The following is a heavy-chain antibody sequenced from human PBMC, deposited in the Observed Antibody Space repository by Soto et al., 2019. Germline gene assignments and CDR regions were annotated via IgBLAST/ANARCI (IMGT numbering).Heavy chain of an antibody. CDR3: AKDPIPAVNRGSRFDS. Sequence: PGGSMRLSCAGSGFTFSTYGLHWVRQPPGKGLEWVAFVSFDGSEKYYAESVKGRFTISRDNPRNTLFLQLTSLRTEDTAVYFCAKDPIPAVNRGSRFDSWGRGTLGTVSS. CDR1: GFTFSTYG. J-gene: IGHJ5*01. D-gene: IGHD2-2*01. V-gene: IGHV3-30*02. CDR2: VSFDGSEK.